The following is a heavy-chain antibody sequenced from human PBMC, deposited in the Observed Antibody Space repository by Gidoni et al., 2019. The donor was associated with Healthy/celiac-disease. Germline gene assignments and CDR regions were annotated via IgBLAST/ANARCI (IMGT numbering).Heavy chain of an antibody. V-gene: IGHV3-74*01. Sequence: VKGRFTISRDNAKNTLYLHMNSLRPVDTAVYYCASDSAALGDAFDIWGQGTMVTVSS. CDR3: ASDSAALGDAFDI. J-gene: IGHJ3*02. D-gene: IGHD6-13*01.